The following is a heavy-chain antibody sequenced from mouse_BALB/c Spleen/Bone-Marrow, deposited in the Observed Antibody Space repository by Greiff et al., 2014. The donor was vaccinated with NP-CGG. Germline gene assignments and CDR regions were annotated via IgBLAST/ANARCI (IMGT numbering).Heavy chain of an antibody. V-gene: IGHV1-87*01. D-gene: IGHD2-1*01. CDR3: ARDFGNYGWYFDV. CDR2: IYPGDGDT. CDR1: GYTFTSYW. J-gene: IGHJ1*01. Sequence: QVQLQQSGAELARPGASVKLSCKASGYTFTSYWMQWVKQRPGQGLEWIGAIYPGDGDTRYTQKFKGKATLTADKSSSTAYMQLSSLASEDSAVYYCARDFGNYGWYFDVWGAGTTVTVSS.